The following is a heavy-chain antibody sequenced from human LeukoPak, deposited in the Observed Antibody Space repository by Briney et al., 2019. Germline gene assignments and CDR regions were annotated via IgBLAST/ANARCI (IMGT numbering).Heavy chain of an antibody. CDR2: INPNSGGT. D-gene: IGHD1-26*01. V-gene: IGHV1-2*04. J-gene: IGHJ6*02. Sequence: ASVKVSCKASGYTFTGYYMHWVRQAPGQGLEWMGWINPNSGGTNYAQKFQGWVTMTRDTSISTAYMELSSLRSEDTAVYYCASGEPLGGDYYYYGMDVWGQGTTVTVSS. CDR1: GYTFTGYY. CDR3: ASGEPLGGDYYYYGMDV.